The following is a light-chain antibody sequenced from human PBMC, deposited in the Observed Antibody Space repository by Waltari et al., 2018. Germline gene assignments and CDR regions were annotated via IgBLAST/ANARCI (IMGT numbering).Light chain of an antibody. CDR3: AAWDDSLSRWL. V-gene: IGLV1-47*01. J-gene: IGLJ3*02. CDR2: RNN. Sequence: QSVLTQPPSASGTPGQRVTISCSGRSPNIGSNYVYWYQIVPGAAPNLLISRNNQRPSGVPARFSGSKSGTSASLAISGLRSEDEADYYCAAWDDSLSRWLLGGGTKLTV. CDR1: SPNIGSNY.